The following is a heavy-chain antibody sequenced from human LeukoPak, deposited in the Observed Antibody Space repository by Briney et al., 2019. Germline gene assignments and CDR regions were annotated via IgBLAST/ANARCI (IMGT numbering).Heavy chain of an antibody. J-gene: IGHJ4*02. CDR1: GFTFSSYW. Sequence: PGGSLRLSCAASGFTFSSYWMHWVRQAPGKGLVWVSRINSDGSSTSYADSVKGRFTISRDNAKNTLYLQMNSLRAEDTAVYYCARVWDYDISTGLTTDFDYWGQGTLVTVSS. D-gene: IGHD3-9*01. CDR2: INSDGSST. CDR3: ARVWDYDISTGLTTDFDY. V-gene: IGHV3-74*01.